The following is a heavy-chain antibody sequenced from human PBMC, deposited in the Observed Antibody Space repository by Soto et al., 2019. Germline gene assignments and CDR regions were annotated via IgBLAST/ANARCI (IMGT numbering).Heavy chain of an antibody. D-gene: IGHD5-12*01. Sequence: ASVKVSCKASGYTFTSYYMHWGRQAPGQGLEWMGIINPSGGSTSYAQKFQGRVTMTRDTSTSTVYMELSSLRSEDTAVYYCATYHGDGYNPNTHHXFDIWGQETMFTFSS. CDR3: ATYHGDGYNPNTHHXFDI. CDR2: INPSGGST. CDR1: GYTFTSYY. J-gene: IGHJ3*02. V-gene: IGHV1-46*01.